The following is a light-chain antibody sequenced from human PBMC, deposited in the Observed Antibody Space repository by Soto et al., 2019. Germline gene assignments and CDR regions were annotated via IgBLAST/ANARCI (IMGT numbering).Light chain of an antibody. V-gene: IGLV2-14*01. CDR2: EVS. CDR3: SSYTSATTYV. Sequence: QSALTQPASVSGSPGQSITISCTGTSSDVGAYDYVSWYQHHPGKAPKLMIHEVSDRPSGISNRFSGSKSGNTASLTISGLQAEDEADCYCSSYTSATTYVFGTGTTVTVL. CDR1: SSDVGAYDY. J-gene: IGLJ1*01.